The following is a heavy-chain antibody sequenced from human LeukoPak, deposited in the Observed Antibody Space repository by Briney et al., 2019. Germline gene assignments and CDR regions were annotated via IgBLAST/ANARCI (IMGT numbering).Heavy chain of an antibody. Sequence: GGSLRLSCVASGFTFSSYWMSWVRQAPGKGLEWVANIKQDGSEKYYVDSVKGRFTISRDNAKNSLYLQMNSLRAEDTAVYYCARDSGYSYEWGQGTLVTVSS. CDR3: ARDSGYSYE. CDR2: IKQDGSEK. CDR1: GFTFSSYW. D-gene: IGHD5-18*01. V-gene: IGHV3-7*01. J-gene: IGHJ4*02.